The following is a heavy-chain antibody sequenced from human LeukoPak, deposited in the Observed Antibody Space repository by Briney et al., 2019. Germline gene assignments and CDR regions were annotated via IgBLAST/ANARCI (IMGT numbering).Heavy chain of an antibody. CDR3: ARDRDFWSGYYDYYYYYMDV. V-gene: IGHV1-18*01. Sequence: GASVKVSCKASGYTFTSYGISWVRQAPGQGLEWMGWISAYNGNTNYAQKFQGRVTITADESTSTAYMELSSLRSEDTAVYYCARDRDFWSGYYDYYYYYMDVWGKGTTVTVSS. CDR2: ISAYNGNT. J-gene: IGHJ6*03. CDR1: GYTFTSYG. D-gene: IGHD3-3*01.